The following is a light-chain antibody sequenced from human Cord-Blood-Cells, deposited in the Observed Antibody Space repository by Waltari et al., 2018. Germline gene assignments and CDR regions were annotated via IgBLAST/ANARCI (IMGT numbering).Light chain of an antibody. Sequence: QSAPPPPASVSGSPGQPLTISSSGTTSDVGGCNYASCYQQHPGKATNLMIYDGRNPPSGVSSRFSGTKSGNTASLTISGLQAEDEADYYCSSYTSSSTYVFGTGTKVTVL. V-gene: IGLV2-14*01. CDR2: DGR. CDR3: SSYTSSSTYV. J-gene: IGLJ1*01. CDR1: TSDVGGCNY.